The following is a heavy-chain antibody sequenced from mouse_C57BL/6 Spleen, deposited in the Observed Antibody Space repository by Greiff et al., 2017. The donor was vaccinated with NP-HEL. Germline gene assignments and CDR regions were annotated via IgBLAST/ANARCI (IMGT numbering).Heavy chain of an antibody. CDR1: GYAFSSYW. CDR3: ARSDYGYDERYAMDY. D-gene: IGHD2-2*01. J-gene: IGHJ4*01. CDR2: IYPGDGDT. V-gene: IGHV1-80*01. Sequence: QVQLKQSGAELVKPGASVKISCKASGYAFSSYWMNWVKQRPGKGLEWIGQIYPGDGDTNYNGKFKGKATLTADKSSSTAYMQLSSLTSEDSAVYFCARSDYGYDERYAMDYWGQGTSVTVSS.